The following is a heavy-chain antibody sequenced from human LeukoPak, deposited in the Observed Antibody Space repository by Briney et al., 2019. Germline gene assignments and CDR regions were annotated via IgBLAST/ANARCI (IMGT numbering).Heavy chain of an antibody. CDR1: GFTLNSYL. D-gene: IGHD4-11*01. J-gene: IGHJ3*01. V-gene: IGHV3-7*01. Sequence: GGSLRLSCAASGFTLNSYLMSWVRQAPGRGLEWVANIKKDGSEESYLDSVKGRFTVSRDNAKNSLFLQMNSLRGEDTAVYYCARSNPSKNALDLWGQGTMVTISS. CDR3: ARSNPSKNALDL. CDR2: IKKDGSEE.